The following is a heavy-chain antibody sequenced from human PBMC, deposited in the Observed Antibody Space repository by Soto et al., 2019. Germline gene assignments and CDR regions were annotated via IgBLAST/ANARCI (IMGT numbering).Heavy chain of an antibody. CDR1: GFTFSSYA. V-gene: IGHV3-23*01. J-gene: IGHJ4*02. Sequence: EVQLLESGGGLVQPGGSLRLSCAASGFTFSSYAMSWVRQAPGKGLEWVSAISGSGGSTYYADSVKGRFTISRDNSKNTLYLQMNSLRAEDTAVYYCAKDRGSGWAGSGGSGREIDYWGQGTLVTVSS. D-gene: IGHD6-19*01. CDR2: ISGSGGST. CDR3: AKDRGSGWAGSGGSGREIDY.